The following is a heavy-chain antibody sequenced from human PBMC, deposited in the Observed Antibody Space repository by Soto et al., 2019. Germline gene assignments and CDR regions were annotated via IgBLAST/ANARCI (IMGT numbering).Heavy chain of an antibody. Sequence: PGGSLRLSCAASGFTFDDYAMHWVRQAPGKGLEWVSGISWNSGSIGYADSVKGRFTISRDNAKNSLYLQMNSLRAEDTALYYCAKDSYNWNDPAFDIWGQGTMVTVSS. CDR3: AKDSYNWNDPAFDI. J-gene: IGHJ3*02. V-gene: IGHV3-9*01. D-gene: IGHD1-20*01. CDR2: ISWNSGSI. CDR1: GFTFDDYA.